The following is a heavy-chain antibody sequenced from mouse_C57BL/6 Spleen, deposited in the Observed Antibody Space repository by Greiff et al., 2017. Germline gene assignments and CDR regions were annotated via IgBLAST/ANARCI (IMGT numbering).Heavy chain of an antibody. CDR2: IYPGDGDT. J-gene: IGHJ1*03. CDR3: ARGGTYYGSSYRYFDV. D-gene: IGHD1-1*01. V-gene: IGHV1-80*01. CDR1: GYAFSSYW. Sequence: QLQQSGAELVKPGASVKISCKASGYAFSSYWMNWVKQRPGKGLEWIGQIYPGDGDTNYNGKFKGKATLTADKSSSTAYMQLSSLTSEDSAVYFCARGGTYYGSSYRYFDVWGTGTTVTVSS.